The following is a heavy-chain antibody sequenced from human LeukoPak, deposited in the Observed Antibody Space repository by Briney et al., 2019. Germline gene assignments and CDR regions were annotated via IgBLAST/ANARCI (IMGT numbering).Heavy chain of an antibody. CDR1: GFTFSSYA. D-gene: IGHD6-19*01. CDR3: AKEHSSASAFDI. CDR2: ISGTGGST. J-gene: IGHJ3*02. Sequence: GGSLRLSRAASGFTFSSYALTWVRQAPGKGLEWVSAISGTGGSTYYADFVKGRFTISKDNSKNTLYLQMNSLRAEDTAVYYCAKEHSSASAFDIWGQGTMVTVSS. V-gene: IGHV3-23*01.